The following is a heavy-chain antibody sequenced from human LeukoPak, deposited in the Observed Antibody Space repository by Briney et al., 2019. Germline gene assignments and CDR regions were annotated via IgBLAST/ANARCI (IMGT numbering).Heavy chain of an antibody. CDR3: AKGGDWNYPAIDY. V-gene: IGHV3-23*01. CDR2: ITGSGDYT. Sequence: GGSLRLSCEASGFTYSRYAMDWVRQVPGKGLEWVSAITGSGDYTYYTESVKGRFTISRDNSKNTLYLQMNTLRAEDTAIYYCAKGGDWNYPAIDYWGQGTLVTVSS. D-gene: IGHD1-7*01. J-gene: IGHJ4*02. CDR1: GFTYSRYA.